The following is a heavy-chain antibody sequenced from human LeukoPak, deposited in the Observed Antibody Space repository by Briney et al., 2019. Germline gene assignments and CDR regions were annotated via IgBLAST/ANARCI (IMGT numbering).Heavy chain of an antibody. V-gene: IGHV3-21*01. CDR2: ISSSSSYI. CDR1: GFTFSSYS. CDR3: ARDGYSYGYDAFDI. D-gene: IGHD5-18*01. Sequence: GGSLRLSCAASGFTFSSYSMNWVRQAPGKGLEWVSSISSSSSYIYYADSVKGRFTISRDNAKNSLYLQMNSLRAEDTAVYYCARDGYSYGYDAFDIWGQGTMVTVSS. J-gene: IGHJ3*02.